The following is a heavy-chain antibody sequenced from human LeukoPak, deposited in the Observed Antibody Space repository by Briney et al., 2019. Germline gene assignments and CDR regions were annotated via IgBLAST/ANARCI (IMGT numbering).Heavy chain of an antibody. CDR1: GFIISSNY. CDR3: ARVVLGSSYSYGNHYYYYYGMAV. V-gene: IGHV3-53*01. J-gene: IGHJ6*02. D-gene: IGHD5-18*01. CDR2: IYSGGST. Sequence: PGGSLRLSCAASGFIISSNYMSWVRQAPGKGLEWVSVIYSGGSTYYADSVKGRFTISRDNSKNTLYLQMNSLRAEDTAVYYCARVVLGSSYSYGNHYYYYYGMAVWGQGTTVTVSS.